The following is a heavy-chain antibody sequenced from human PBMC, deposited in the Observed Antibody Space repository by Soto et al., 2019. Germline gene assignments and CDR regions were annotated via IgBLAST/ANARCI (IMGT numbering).Heavy chain of an antibody. CDR1: GFHFGSFA. J-gene: IGHJ4*02. V-gene: IGHV3-48*02. D-gene: IGHD3-16*01. CDR2: IDAARST. CDR3: VRDLNWAFDS. Sequence: VRLVESGGGLVQPGASLTVSCAASGFHFGSFAMNWVRQAPGKGLEWISHIDAARSTYSESVAGRFTVSRDNARNSLYLQMNALRDEDTAVYYCVRDLNWAFDSWGQGTLVTVSS.